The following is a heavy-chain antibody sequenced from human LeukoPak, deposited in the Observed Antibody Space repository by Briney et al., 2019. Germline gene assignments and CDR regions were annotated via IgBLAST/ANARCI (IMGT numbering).Heavy chain of an antibody. CDR3: AKTVRLRSTLNWFDP. CDR2: ISGSGGST. Sequence: PGGSLRLSCAASGFTFSSYAMSWVRQAPGKGLEWVSAISGSGGSTYYADSVKGRFTISRDNSKNTLYMQMNSLRAEDTAVYYCAKTVRLRSTLNWFDPWGQGTLVTVSS. D-gene: IGHD3-10*01. V-gene: IGHV3-23*01. J-gene: IGHJ5*02. CDR1: GFTFSSYA.